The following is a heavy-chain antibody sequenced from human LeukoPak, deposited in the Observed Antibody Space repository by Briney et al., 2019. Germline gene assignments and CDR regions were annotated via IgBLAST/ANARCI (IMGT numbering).Heavy chain of an antibody. V-gene: IGHV3-23*01. J-gene: IGHJ4*02. CDR2: ISASGSRT. Sequence: PGGSLRLSCAASGFTFSSYGMSWVRQAPGKGLEWVSGISASGSRTYYADSVKGRFTISRDNSKNTLHLQMNSLGAADTAVYYCAKDRDGYSGARGFDCWGQGTLVTVSS. D-gene: IGHD5-12*01. CDR3: AKDRDGYSGARGFDC. CDR1: GFTFSSYG.